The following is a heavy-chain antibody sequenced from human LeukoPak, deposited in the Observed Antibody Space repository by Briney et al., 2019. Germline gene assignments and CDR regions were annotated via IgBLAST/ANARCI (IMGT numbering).Heavy chain of an antibody. J-gene: IGHJ4*02. V-gene: IGHV3-64D*09. CDR3: VKNLYYDSSGPLDY. Sequence: GGSLRLSCSASGFTFSTYTMHWVRQAPGKGLEYVSAISSSGGGTYYADSVKDRFTISRDNSKNMLYLQMSSLRADDTAVYYCVKNLYYDSSGPLDYWGQGTLVTVSS. CDR1: GFTFSTYT. D-gene: IGHD3-22*01. CDR2: ISSSGGGT.